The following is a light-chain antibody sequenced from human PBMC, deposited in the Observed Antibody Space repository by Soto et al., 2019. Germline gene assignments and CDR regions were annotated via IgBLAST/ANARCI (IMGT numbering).Light chain of an antibody. Sequence: DVVTTQSPLSLPVTLGQPASISCRSNQSLVHSDGIAYFSWFQQRPGRSPRRXIYKVSNRDSGVPARFSGSGSGTDFALQISRVEAEDVGVYYCMQGTHWPITFGQGTRLEIK. J-gene: IGKJ5*01. CDR2: KVS. V-gene: IGKV2-30*02. CDR3: MQGTHWPIT. CDR1: QSLVHSDGIAY.